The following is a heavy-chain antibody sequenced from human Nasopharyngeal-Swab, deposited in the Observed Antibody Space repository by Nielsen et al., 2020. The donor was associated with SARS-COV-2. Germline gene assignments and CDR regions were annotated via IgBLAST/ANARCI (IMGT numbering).Heavy chain of an antibody. CDR1: GFTFSPYT. CDR2: ITSGNSV. CDR3: ARERGGGYGDY. Sequence: GESLKISCATSGFTFSPYTMTWVRQAPGKGLQWISYITSGNSVQYADSVRGRFTISRDNAKNSLYLQMNSLTDEDTAVYYCARERGGGYGDYWGPGTLVPVSS. J-gene: IGHJ4*02. V-gene: IGHV3-48*02. D-gene: IGHD5-12*01.